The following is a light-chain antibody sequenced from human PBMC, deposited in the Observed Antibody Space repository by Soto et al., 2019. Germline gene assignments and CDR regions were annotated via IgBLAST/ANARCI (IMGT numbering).Light chain of an antibody. CDR3: QQYGSSPYT. V-gene: IGKV3-20*01. CDR2: GAS. J-gene: IGKJ2*01. CDR1: QSVSSSS. Sequence: IVLTQSPGTLSLSPGERATLSCRASQSVSSSSLAWYQQKPGQAPRLLIYGASSRATGIPDRFSGSGSGTDFTLTISRLEPEDFAVFYCQQYGSSPYTYGQGTKRESK.